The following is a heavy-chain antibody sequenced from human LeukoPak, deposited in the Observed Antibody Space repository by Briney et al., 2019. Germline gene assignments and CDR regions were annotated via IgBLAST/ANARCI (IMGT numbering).Heavy chain of an antibody. CDR1: GYTFTSYG. D-gene: IGHD3-22*01. Sequence: ASVKVSCKASGYTFTSYGIVWVRQAPGQGLEWMGWINPNSGGTNYAQKFQGRVTMTRDTSISTVYMELSSLRSEDTAVYYCARSYYYERFDPWGQGTLVTVSS. J-gene: IGHJ5*02. V-gene: IGHV1-2*02. CDR3: ARSYYYERFDP. CDR2: INPNSGGT.